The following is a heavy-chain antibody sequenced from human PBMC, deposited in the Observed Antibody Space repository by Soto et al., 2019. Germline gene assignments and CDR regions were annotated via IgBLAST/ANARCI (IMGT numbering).Heavy chain of an antibody. J-gene: IGHJ6*03. D-gene: IGHD3-3*01. Sequence: GGSLRLSCAASGFTFSSYGMHWVRQAPGKGLEWVAVIWYDGSNKYYADSVKGRFTISRDNSKNTLYLQMNSLRAEDTAVYYCARAPPYYDFWSGLSYYYYYMDVWGKGTTVTVSS. CDR2: IWYDGSNK. CDR1: GFTFSSYG. CDR3: ARAPPYYDFWSGLSYYYYYMDV. V-gene: IGHV3-33*01.